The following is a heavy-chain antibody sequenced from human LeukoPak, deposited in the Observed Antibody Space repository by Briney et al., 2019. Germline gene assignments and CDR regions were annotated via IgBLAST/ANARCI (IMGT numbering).Heavy chain of an antibody. CDR3: AIDRHIGGVGYYFDY. V-gene: IGHV3-30*04. J-gene: IGHJ4*02. Sequence: GGSLRLSCTASGFTFNTYPMHWVRQAPGKGLEWVAVVADDGKDKHYVESVKGRFTISRDNSKNTLYLQMNSLRGEDTAVYYCAIDRHIGGVGYYFDYWGQATLVTVSS. D-gene: IGHD2-21*01. CDR2: VADDGKDK. CDR1: GFTFNTYP.